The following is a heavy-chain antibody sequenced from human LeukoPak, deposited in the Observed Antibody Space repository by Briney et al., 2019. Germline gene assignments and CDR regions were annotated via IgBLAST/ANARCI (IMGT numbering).Heavy chain of an antibody. V-gene: IGHV1-18*01. D-gene: IGHD1-26*01. CDR3: ARGYWREVGATTWFDP. CDR1: GYTFTSYG. Sequence: GASVEVSCKASGYTFTSYGISWVRQAPGQGLEWMGWISAYNGNTNYAQKLQGRVTMTTDTSTSTAYMELRSLRSDDTAVYYCARGYWREVGATTWFDPWGQGTLVTVSS. CDR2: ISAYNGNT. J-gene: IGHJ5*02.